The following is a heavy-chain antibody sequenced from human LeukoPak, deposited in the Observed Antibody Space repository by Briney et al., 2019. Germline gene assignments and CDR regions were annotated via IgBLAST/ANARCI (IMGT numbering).Heavy chain of an antibody. CDR3: ARAQEPYCSSTSCPKSWFDP. V-gene: IGHV1-69*01. CDR2: IIPIFGTA. Sequence: SVKVSCKTSGGTFTSYAITWVRQAPGQGLEWMGGIIPIFGTANYAQKFQGRVTITADESTSTAYMELSSLRSEDTAVYYCARAQEPYCSSTSCPKSWFDPWGQGTLVTVSS. D-gene: IGHD2-2*01. J-gene: IGHJ5*02. CDR1: GGTFTSYA.